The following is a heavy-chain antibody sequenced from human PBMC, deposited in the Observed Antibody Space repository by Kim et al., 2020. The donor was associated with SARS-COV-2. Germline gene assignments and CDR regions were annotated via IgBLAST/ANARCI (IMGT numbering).Heavy chain of an antibody. J-gene: IGHJ6*02. CDR1: GFTFRNNA. CDR3: AKDLHNYSAMDV. Sequence: GGSLRLSCAASGFTFRNNAMNWVRQAPGKGLEWVAGIGSDESTHYADSVRGRFTISRDNSKNTRYLQMNRLSGEDTATYYCAKDLHNYSAMDVWGQGPWSPSP. CDR2: IGSDEST. V-gene: IGHV3-23*01. D-gene: IGHD1-26*01.